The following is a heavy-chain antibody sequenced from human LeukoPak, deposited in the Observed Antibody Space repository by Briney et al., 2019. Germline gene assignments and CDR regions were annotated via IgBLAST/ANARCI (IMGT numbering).Heavy chain of an antibody. Sequence: ASVKVSCKASGYTFTGYYMHWVRQAPGQGLEWMGWINPNSGGTNYAQKFQGRVTMTRDTSISTAYMVLSRLRSDDTAVYYCARPITDYDSYGMDVWGQGTTVTVSS. CDR2: INPNSGGT. J-gene: IGHJ6*02. V-gene: IGHV1-2*02. CDR1: GYTFTGYY. D-gene: IGHD3-3*01. CDR3: ARPITDYDSYGMDV.